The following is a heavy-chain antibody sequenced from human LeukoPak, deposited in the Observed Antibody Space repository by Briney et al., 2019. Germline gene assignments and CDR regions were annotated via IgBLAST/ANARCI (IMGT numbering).Heavy chain of an antibody. CDR2: ISSSGSTI. CDR1: GFTVSSFE. J-gene: IGHJ5*02. D-gene: IGHD6-13*01. Sequence: GGSLRLSCEASGFTVSSFEINWVRQAPGKGLEWVSYISSSGSTIYYADSVKGRFTISRDNAKNSLYLQMNSLRAEDTAVYYCARYHQQLVPITWGQGTLVTVSS. CDR3: ARYHQQLVPIT. V-gene: IGHV3-48*03.